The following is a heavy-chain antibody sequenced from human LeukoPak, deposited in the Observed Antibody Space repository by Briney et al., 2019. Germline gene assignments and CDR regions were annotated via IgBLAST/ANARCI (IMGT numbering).Heavy chain of an antibody. D-gene: IGHD3-22*01. J-gene: IGHJ4*02. CDR2: IYYSGST. CDR3: ARHFDSSRPVDY. V-gene: IGHV4-59*08. CDR1: GGSISSHY. Sequence: PSETLSLTCTVSGGSISSHYWSWIWQPPGRELEWIGYIYYSGSTNYNPSLKSRVTISVDTSKNQFSLKLSSVTAADTAVYYCARHFDSSRPVDYWGQGTLVTVSS.